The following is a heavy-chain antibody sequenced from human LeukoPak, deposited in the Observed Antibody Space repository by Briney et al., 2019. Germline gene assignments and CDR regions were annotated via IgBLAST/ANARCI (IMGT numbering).Heavy chain of an antibody. J-gene: IGHJ6*04. CDR2: IIPIFGTA. CDR3: ARLLLLWFGELARDYYYYGMDV. V-gene: IGHV1-69*06. Sequence: GSSVKVSCKASGGTFSSYATSWVRQAPGQGLEWMGGIIPIFGTANYAQKFQGRVTITADKSTSTAYMELSSLRSEDTAVYYCARLLLLWFGELARDYYYYGMDVWGKGTTVTVSS. CDR1: GGTFSSYA. D-gene: IGHD3-10*01.